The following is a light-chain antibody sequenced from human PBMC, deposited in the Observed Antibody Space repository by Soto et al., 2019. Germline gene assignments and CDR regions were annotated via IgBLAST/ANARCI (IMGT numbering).Light chain of an antibody. CDR2: GAS. CDR1: QTISSGF. CDR3: QRLT. V-gene: IGKV3-20*01. J-gene: IGKJ4*01. Sequence: EVVLTQSPGTLSLSPGERATLSCRTSQTISSGFLTWYQQKPGQAPRLLIYGASTRATGIPDRFSASGSGTDFTRTISRLEPEDSAVYYCQRLTFGGGTKVEIK.